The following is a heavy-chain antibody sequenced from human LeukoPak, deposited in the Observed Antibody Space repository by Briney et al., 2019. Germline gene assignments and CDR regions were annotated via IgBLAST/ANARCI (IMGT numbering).Heavy chain of an antibody. V-gene: IGHV3-23*01. CDR1: GFTFSSYS. D-gene: IGHD3-22*01. Sequence: PGGSLRLSCAASGFTFSSYSMNWVRQAPGKGLEWVSAISGSGGSTYYADSVKGRFTISRDNSKNTLYLQMNSLRAEDTAVYYCAKYYYDSSGYYITPPARAPDYWGQGTLVTVSS. CDR3: AKYYYDSSGYYITPPARAPDY. J-gene: IGHJ4*02. CDR2: ISGSGGST.